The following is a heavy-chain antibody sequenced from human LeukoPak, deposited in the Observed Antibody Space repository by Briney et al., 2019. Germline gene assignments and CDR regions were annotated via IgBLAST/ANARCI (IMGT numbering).Heavy chain of an antibody. CDR1: GYTFTSCD. Sequence: ASVKVSCKASGYTFTSCDINWVRQATGQGLEWMGWMNPNNGNIGYAQRFQGRVTMTRDTSIDTAYMELGSLTSEDTAVYYCARAGEYSSSPSTALFDYWGQGTLVTVSS. CDR2: MNPNNGNI. CDR3: ARAGEYSSSPSTALFDY. V-gene: IGHV1-8*01. D-gene: IGHD6-6*01. J-gene: IGHJ4*02.